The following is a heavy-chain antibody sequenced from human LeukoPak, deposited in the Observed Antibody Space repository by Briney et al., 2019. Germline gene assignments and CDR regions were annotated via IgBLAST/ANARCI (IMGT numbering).Heavy chain of an antibody. CDR1: DGSISSYY. V-gene: IGHV4-4*07. D-gene: IGHD3-22*01. Sequence: SETLSLTCTVSDGSISSYYWNWIRQPAGKGLEWLGRIYTSGSTDYNPSLKSRVTMSVGTSKTQFSLKLRSVTAADTAVYYCARASYDSSGYYYFDYWGQGTLVTVSS. CDR2: IYTSGST. J-gene: IGHJ4*02. CDR3: ARASYDSSGYYYFDY.